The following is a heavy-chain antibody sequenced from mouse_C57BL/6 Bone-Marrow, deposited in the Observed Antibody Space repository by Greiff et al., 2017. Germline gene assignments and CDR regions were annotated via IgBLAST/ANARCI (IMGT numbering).Heavy chain of an antibody. Sequence: EVQLQESGPGLVKPSQSLSLTCSVTGYSITSGYYWNWIRQFPGNKLEWMGYISYDGSNNYNPSLKNRISITRDTSKNQFFLKLNSVTTEDTATYYCARGNWDDYWGQGTTLTVSS. CDR1: GYSITSGYY. D-gene: IGHD4-1*01. CDR2: ISYDGSN. J-gene: IGHJ2*01. V-gene: IGHV3-6*01. CDR3: ARGNWDDY.